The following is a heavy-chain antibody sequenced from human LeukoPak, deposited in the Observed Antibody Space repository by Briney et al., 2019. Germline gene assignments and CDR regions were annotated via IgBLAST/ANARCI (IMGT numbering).Heavy chain of an antibody. CDR3: AKSSFGGYYLYY. CDR1: GGSISSGGYS. D-gene: IGHD3-3*01. J-gene: IGHJ4*01. CDR2: IYHSGST. V-gene: IGHV4-30-2*03. Sequence: PSQTLSLTCAVSGGSISSGGYSWSWIRQPPGKGLEWIGYIYHSGSTYYNPSLKSRVTISVDTSKNQFSLKLSSVTAADTAVYYCAKSSFGGYYLYYWGQGTLVIVSS.